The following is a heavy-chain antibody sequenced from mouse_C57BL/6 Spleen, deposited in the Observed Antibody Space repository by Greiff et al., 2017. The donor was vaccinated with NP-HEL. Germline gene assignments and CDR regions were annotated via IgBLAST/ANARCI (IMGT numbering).Heavy chain of an antibody. J-gene: IGHJ1*03. CDR3: ARPFTTVVAKGYFDV. Sequence: QVQLQQSGAELVRPGSSVKLSCKASGYTFTSYWMDWVKQRPGQGLEWIGNIYPSDSETHYNQKFKDKATLTVDKSSSTAYMQLSSLTSEDSAVYYCARPFTTVVAKGYFDVWGTGTTVTVSS. V-gene: IGHV1-61*01. D-gene: IGHD1-1*01. CDR2: IYPSDSET. CDR1: GYTFTSYW.